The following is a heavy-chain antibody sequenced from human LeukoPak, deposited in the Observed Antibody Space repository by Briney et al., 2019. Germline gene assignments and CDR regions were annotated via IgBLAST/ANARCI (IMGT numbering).Heavy chain of an antibody. Sequence: GGSLRLSCAASGFAFASDSMTWVRQAPGRGLEWVSTISGSGVSTFYADSVKGRFTISRDNSKNTLYLHMNSLSAEDTALYYCARDGGVGSYGYRGDYWGQGTLVTVSS. J-gene: IGHJ4*02. CDR2: ISGSGVST. D-gene: IGHD5-18*01. V-gene: IGHV3-23*01. CDR3: ARDGGVGSYGYRGDY. CDR1: GFAFASDS.